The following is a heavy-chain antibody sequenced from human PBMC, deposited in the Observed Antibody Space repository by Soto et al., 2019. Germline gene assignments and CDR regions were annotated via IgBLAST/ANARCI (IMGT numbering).Heavy chain of an antibody. V-gene: IGHV3-33*01. Sequence: GGALRLSSAAPGFTFSSYGMHWARQAPGKGLEWVAVIWYDGSNKYYADSVKGRFAISRDNSKNTLYLQMNSLRAEDTAVYYCARDPPEKLWLDYYYYGMDVWGQGTTVTVSS. J-gene: IGHJ6*02. CDR1: GFTFSSYG. CDR3: ARDPPEKLWLDYYYYGMDV. D-gene: IGHD5-18*01. CDR2: IWYDGSNK.